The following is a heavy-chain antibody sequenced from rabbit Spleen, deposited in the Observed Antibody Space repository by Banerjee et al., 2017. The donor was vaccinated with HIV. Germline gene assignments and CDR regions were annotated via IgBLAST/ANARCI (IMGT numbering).Heavy chain of an antibody. Sequence: QSLEESGGDLVKPGASLTLTCKASGLDFSGDSYDSYMCWVRQAPGKGLEWIACIDIGSSGFTYFASWAKGRFTISKTSSTTVTLQMTSLTAADTATYFCARGSAAMTMVITGYYLNLWGPGTLVTVS. J-gene: IGHJ4*01. V-gene: IGHV1S40*01. D-gene: IGHD2-1*01. CDR3: ARGSAAMTMVITGYYLNL. CDR1: GLDFSGDSY. CDR2: IDIGSSGFT.